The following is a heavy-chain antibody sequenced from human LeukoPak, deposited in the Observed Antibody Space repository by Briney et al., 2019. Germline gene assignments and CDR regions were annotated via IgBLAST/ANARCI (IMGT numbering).Heavy chain of an antibody. D-gene: IGHD3-10*01. V-gene: IGHV3-30-3*01. CDR3: AKEQDYGSGTVIPGY. J-gene: IGHJ4*02. CDR1: GFTFSSYA. CDR2: ISYDGSNK. Sequence: GGSLRLSRAASGFTFSSYAMHWVRQAPGKGLEWVAVISYDGSNKYYADSVKGRFTISRDNSKNTLYLQMNSLRAEDTAVYYCAKEQDYGSGTVIPGYWGQGTLVTVSS.